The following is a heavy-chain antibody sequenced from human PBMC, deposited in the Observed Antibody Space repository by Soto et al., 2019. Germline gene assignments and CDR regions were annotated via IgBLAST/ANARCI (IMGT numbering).Heavy chain of an antibody. CDR1: GFDFGDYS. Sequence: GGSLRLSCAASGFDFGDYSFHWVRQAPGKGLEWISYISFSSQTIYYADSVKGRFTVSRDNAKKSLYLQMNTLRVEDTAVYYCARASSGYDLGDDFWGQGTLVTVSS. CDR3: ARASSGYDLGDDF. D-gene: IGHD5-12*01. J-gene: IGHJ4*02. CDR2: ISFSSQTI. V-gene: IGHV3-48*01.